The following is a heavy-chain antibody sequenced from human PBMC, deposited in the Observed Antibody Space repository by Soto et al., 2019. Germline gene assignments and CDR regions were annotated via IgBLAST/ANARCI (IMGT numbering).Heavy chain of an antibody. J-gene: IGHJ4*02. V-gene: IGHV3-23*01. CDR1: GFSFSSFA. CDR2: VSGRGGDT. Sequence: EVHLLQSGGGLVQPGGSLRLSCAASGFSFSSFALSWVRQSPGKGLEWVAAVSGRGGDTYYANSVKGRFTISRDNSQHTLFLQMNSMRAEDSAIYYCAKEPNSDFLSGVSAVYFDYLGQGTLVTVSS. CDR3: AKEPNSDFLSGVSAVYFDY. D-gene: IGHD3-3*01.